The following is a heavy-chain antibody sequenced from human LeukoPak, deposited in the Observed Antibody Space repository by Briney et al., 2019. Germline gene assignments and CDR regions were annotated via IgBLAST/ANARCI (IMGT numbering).Heavy chain of an antibody. Sequence: GGSLRLSCAASGFTFSSYAMSWVRQAPGKGLEWVSAISGSGGSTYYADSVKGRFTISRDNSKNTLYLQMNSLRAEDTAVYYCARPFYGSDERDYWGQGTLVTVSS. CDR3: ARPFYGSDERDY. CDR2: ISGSGGST. D-gene: IGHD2/OR15-2a*01. V-gene: IGHV3-23*01. CDR1: GFTFSSYA. J-gene: IGHJ4*02.